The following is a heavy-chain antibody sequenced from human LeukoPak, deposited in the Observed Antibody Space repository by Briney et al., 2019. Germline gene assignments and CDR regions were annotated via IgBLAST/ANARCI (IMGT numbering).Heavy chain of an antibody. CDR2: IYSGGTT. J-gene: IGHJ4*02. V-gene: IGHV3-66*01. Sequence: GGSLRLSCAASEFSVSSNYMTWVRQAPGKRLECVSIIYSGGTTYYADSVWGRFTISRDNSKNTLYLQMDRLRVEDTAVYYCARKSDSLMLRGGDCWGQGTLVTVSS. CDR3: ARKSDSLMLRGGDC. D-gene: IGHD3-10*01. CDR1: EFSVSSNY.